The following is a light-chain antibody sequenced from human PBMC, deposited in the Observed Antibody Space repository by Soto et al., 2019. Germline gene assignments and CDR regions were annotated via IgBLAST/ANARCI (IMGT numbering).Light chain of an antibody. J-gene: IGKJ3*01. Sequence: EIVLTQSPATLSLSPGERATLSCRASQSVSSYLAWYQQKPGQAPRLLIYDASNRATGIPARFSGSGSGTDFTLTISSLEPEDFAVDYCQQRSNWPQRFTFGPGTKVDIK. CDR2: DAS. CDR3: QQRSNWPQRFT. CDR1: QSVSSY. V-gene: IGKV3-11*01.